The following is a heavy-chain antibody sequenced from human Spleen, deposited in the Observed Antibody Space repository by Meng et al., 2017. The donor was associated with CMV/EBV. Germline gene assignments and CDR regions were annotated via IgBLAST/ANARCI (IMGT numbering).Heavy chain of an antibody. CDR3: ARTLGNLLFDY. CDR1: GFTFSTYG. J-gene: IGHJ4*02. V-gene: IGHV3-30*02. CDR2: IRYDGTKE. Sequence: GGSLRLSCGTSGFTFSTYGMHWVRQSPGKGLEWVAFIRYDGTKEHYPDSVKGRFTISRDNAKNSLYLQMNSLRAEDTALHYCARTLGNLLFDYWGQGTLVTAS. D-gene: IGHD4-23*01.